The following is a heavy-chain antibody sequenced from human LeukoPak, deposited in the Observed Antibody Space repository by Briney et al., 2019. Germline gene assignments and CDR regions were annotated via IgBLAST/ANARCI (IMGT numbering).Heavy chain of an antibody. D-gene: IGHD3-22*01. J-gene: IGHJ4*02. CDR3: ARGGLDSSGCCSFGH. CDR1: GGSISNYY. Sequence: SETLSLTYTVSGGSISNYYWSWIRQPAGKGLEWIGRINSSGYSNYNPSLKSRVTMSVYTSQNQFSLKLSSVTAADTAVYYCARGGLDSSGCCSFGHWGQGTLVTVSS. CDR2: INSSGYS. V-gene: IGHV4-4*07.